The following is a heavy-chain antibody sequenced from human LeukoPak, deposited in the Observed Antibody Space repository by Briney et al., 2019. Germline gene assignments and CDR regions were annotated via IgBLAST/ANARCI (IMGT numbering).Heavy chain of an antibody. CDR2: TYYRSKWYT. CDR1: GDSVSSNSAA. D-gene: IGHD6-25*01. J-gene: IGHJ4*02. Sequence: SQTLSLTCAISGDSVSSNSAAWNWIRQSPPRGLEWLGRTYYRSKWYTDYAVSVKSRITINSDTSKNQFSLQLNSVTPEDTAVYYCARGATAHFDYWGQGTLVTVSS. V-gene: IGHV6-1*01. CDR3: ARGATAHFDY.